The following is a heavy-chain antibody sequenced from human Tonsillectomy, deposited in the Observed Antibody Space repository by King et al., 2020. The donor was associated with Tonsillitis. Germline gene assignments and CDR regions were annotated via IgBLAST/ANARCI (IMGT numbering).Heavy chain of an antibody. CDR1: GFTFSGYW. V-gene: IGHV3-7*01. J-gene: IGHJ6*03. Sequence: VQLVESGGDLVQPGGSLRLSCAASGFTFSGYWMTWVRQAPGKGLEWVAKREQDGSEKNYVDSVKGRFTISRDNANNSLYLQMNSLRAEDTAVYYCARAYRESSVFYYYMDVWGGGTTVTVSS. CDR2: REQDGSEK. D-gene: IGHD1-1*01. CDR3: ARAYRESSVFYYYMDV.